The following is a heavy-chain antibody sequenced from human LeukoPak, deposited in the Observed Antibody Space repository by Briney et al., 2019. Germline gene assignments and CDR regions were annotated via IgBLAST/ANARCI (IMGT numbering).Heavy chain of an antibody. V-gene: IGHV3-33*08. CDR1: GFTFSSYA. Sequence: QAGGSLRLSCAASGFTFSSYAMSWVRQAPGKGLEWVAVIWYDGSNKYYADSVKGRFTISRDNSKNTLYLQMNSLRAEDTAVYYCARSYYYDSSHTVDYWGQGTLVTVSS. D-gene: IGHD3-22*01. CDR2: IWYDGSNK. J-gene: IGHJ4*02. CDR3: ARSYYYDSSHTVDY.